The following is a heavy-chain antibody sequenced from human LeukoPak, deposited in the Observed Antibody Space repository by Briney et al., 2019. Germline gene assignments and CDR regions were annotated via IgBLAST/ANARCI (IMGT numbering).Heavy chain of an antibody. V-gene: IGHV3-15*01. J-gene: IGHJ4*02. CDR2: IKSKTDGGTT. D-gene: IGHD5-18*01. CDR3: AHRDTTMVRVDY. CDR1: GFTFRNAS. Sequence: PGGSLRLSCAASGFTFRNASMSWVRRAPGKGLEWVGRIKSKTDGGTTDYAAPVKGRFTISRDDSKATLYLQMNSLTTEDTAVYFCAHRDTTMVRVDYWGQGTLVTVSS.